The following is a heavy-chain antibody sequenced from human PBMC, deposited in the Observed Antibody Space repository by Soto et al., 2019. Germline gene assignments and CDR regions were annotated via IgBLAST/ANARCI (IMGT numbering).Heavy chain of an antibody. J-gene: IGHJ6*02. CDR2: ISGSGGST. Sequence: GGCLTISFAASGFPFSSYSMSWVRPAPGKGLEWVSAISGSGGSTYYADSVKGRFTISRDNSKNTLYLQMNSLRAEDTAVYYCARGGDYGSVYGMDVWGQGTTVTLSS. D-gene: IGHD4-17*01. CDR3: ARGGDYGSVYGMDV. V-gene: IGHV3-23*01. CDR1: GFPFSSYS.